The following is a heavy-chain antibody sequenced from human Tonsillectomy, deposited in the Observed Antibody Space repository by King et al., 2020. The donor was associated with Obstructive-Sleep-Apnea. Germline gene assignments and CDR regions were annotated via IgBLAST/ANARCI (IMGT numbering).Heavy chain of an antibody. CDR1: GFTFSSYG. V-gene: IGHV3-30*03. J-gene: IGHJ4*02. D-gene: IGHD2-2*01. CDR3: ASAAMRAPAFDY. Sequence: VQLVESGGGVVQPGRSLRLSCAASGFTFSSYGMHWVSQAPGKGLEWVALMSYDGNNKFYADSVKGRSTISRDTAKNTLYLQMSSLRAEDTAVYYCASAAMRAPAFDYWGQGTLVTVSS. CDR2: MSYDGNNK.